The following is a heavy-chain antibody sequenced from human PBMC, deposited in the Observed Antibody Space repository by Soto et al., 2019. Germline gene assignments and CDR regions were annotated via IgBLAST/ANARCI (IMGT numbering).Heavy chain of an antibody. V-gene: IGHV3-15*01. D-gene: IGHD3-16*01. CDR1: GLTFSGAW. Sequence: EVQLVESGGNLVNPGGSLRLSCATSGLTFSGAWLSWVRQAPGKGLEWVGRIKGKVDGGATDYAAPVKGRFVISRDYSNDTLYLQINSLKTEDTAVYFCTTDVTGAYGGDYWGQGTLVTVSS. J-gene: IGHJ4*02. CDR2: IKGKVDGGAT. CDR3: TTDVTGAYGGDY.